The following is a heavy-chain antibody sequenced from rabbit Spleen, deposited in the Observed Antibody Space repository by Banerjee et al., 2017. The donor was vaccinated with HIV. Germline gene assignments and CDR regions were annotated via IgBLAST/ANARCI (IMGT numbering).Heavy chain of an antibody. V-gene: IGHV1S40*01. CDR2: IYGGSLVTT. D-gene: IGHD8-1*01. CDR3: VRDIHSDYRDL. J-gene: IGHJ4*01. Sequence: QSLEESGGDLVKPGASLTLTCTASGFSFSARYYMCWVRQAPGKGLQWIACIYGGSLVTTYYATWAKGRFTISKTSSTTVTLQMTSLTAADTATYFCVRDIHSDYRDLWGPGTLVTVS. CDR1: GFSFSARYY.